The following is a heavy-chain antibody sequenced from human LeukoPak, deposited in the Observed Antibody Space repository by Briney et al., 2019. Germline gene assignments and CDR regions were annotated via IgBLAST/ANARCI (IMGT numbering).Heavy chain of an antibody. D-gene: IGHD7-27*01. CDR1: GGSISSYY. Sequence: SETLSLTCTVSGGSISSYYWSWIRQPPGKGLEWIVYIYYSGSTNYNPSLKSRVTISVDTSKNQFSLKLSSVTAADTAVYYCARSATGGGWTFDYWGQGTLVTVSS. CDR2: IYYSGST. V-gene: IGHV4-59*08. J-gene: IGHJ4*02. CDR3: ARSATGGGWTFDY.